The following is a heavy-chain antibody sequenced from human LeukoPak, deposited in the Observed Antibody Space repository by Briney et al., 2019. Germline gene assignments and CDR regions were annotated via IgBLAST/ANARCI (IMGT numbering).Heavy chain of an antibody. D-gene: IGHD3-3*01. CDR3: AKAEGRARTFNTIFGVVIPHDAFDI. CDR2: ISWNSGSI. CDR1: GFTFDDYA. J-gene: IGHJ3*02. Sequence: PGGSLRLSCAASGFTFDDYAMHWVRQAPGKGLEWVSGISWNSGSIGYADSVKGRFTISRDNAKNSLYLQMNSLRAEDTALYYCAKAEGRARTFNTIFGVVIPHDAFDIWGQGTMVTVSS. V-gene: IGHV3-9*01.